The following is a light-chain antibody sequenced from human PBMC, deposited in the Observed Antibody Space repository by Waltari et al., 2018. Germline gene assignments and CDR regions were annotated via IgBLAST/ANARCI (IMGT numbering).Light chain of an antibody. CDR1: SGDIGAYNY. Sequence: QSALTQPASVSGSPGQSVTISSTGTSGDIGAYNYVSWYQNHPDKAPKLIIYEVSNRPSGVSNRFSGSKSGNTASLTISGLQTEDESHYYCCSYTTASTVVFGGGTKVTVL. CDR3: CSYTTASTVV. J-gene: IGLJ2*01. CDR2: EVS. V-gene: IGLV2-14*01.